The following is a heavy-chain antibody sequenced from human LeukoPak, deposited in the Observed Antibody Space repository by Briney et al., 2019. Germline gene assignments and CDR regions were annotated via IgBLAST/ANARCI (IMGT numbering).Heavy chain of an antibody. V-gene: IGHV3-23*01. Sequence: GGSLRLSCAASRFTFSSYAMSWVRQAPGKGLEWVSAISGSGGSTYYADSVKGRFTISRDNSKNTLYLQMNSLRAEDTAVYYCAKDATLPNYCSGGSCYPEYFQHWGQGTLVTVSS. J-gene: IGHJ1*01. CDR2: ISGSGGST. CDR3: AKDATLPNYCSGGSCYPEYFQH. D-gene: IGHD2-15*01. CDR1: RFTFSSYA.